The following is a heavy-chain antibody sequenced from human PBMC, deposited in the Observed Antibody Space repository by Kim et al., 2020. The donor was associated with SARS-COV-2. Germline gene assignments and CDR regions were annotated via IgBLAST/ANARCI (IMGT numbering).Heavy chain of an antibody. V-gene: IGHV3-23*01. Sequence: GGSLRLSCAASGFTFSSYAMSWVRQAPGKGLEWVSAISGSGGSTYYADSVKGRFTISRDNSKNTLYLQMNSLRAGYTAVYYCAKSWRDTAMVTPLGYFDYWGQRTLVTVSS. CDR1: GFTFSSYA. J-gene: IGHJ4*02. D-gene: IGHD5-18*01. CDR3: AKSWRDTAMVTPLGYFDY. CDR2: ISGSGGST.